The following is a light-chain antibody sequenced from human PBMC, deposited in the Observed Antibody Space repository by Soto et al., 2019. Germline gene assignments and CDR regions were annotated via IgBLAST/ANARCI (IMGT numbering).Light chain of an antibody. Sequence: EIVLTQSPGTLSLSPGERATLSCRARQSVSSNYLAWYQQKPGQAPRLLIYGASSRATGIPDRFSGSGSGTDFTLTISGLEPEDFAVYYCQQYGTSPLTFGGGTKVEIK. CDR3: QQYGTSPLT. J-gene: IGKJ4*01. CDR1: QSVSSNY. CDR2: GAS. V-gene: IGKV3-20*01.